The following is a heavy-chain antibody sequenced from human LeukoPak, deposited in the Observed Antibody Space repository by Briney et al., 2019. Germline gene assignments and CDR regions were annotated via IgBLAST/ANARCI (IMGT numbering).Heavy chain of an antibody. CDR1: GGSLNDYL. CDR3: ARELISSRAAFDT. J-gene: IGHJ3*02. D-gene: IGHD3-10*01. Sequence: PSETLSLTCAVYGGSLNDYLWSWLRQPPGQGQEWLGEVGHSGTTNYNPSLKSRVTISVDTSKNQFSLKLTSVTAADTAVYYCARELISSRAAFDTWGQGTVVTVSS. V-gene: IGHV4-34*01. CDR2: VGHSGTT.